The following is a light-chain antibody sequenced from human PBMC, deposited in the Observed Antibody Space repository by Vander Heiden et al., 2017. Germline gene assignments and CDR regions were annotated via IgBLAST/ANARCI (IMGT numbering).Light chain of an antibody. V-gene: IGKV3-11*01. CDR1: QSVSSY. J-gene: IGKJ4*01. CDR3: QQRSNWPLT. CDR2: DAS. Sequence: EFVLTQSPATLSSSPGERATLSCRASQSVSSYLAWYQQKPGQAPRLLIFDASNRATGIPARFSGSGSGTDFTLTISSLEPEDFALYHCQQRSNWPLTFGGGTKVEIK.